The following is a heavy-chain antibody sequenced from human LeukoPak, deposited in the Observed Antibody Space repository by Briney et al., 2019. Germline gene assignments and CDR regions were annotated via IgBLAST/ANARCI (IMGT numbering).Heavy chain of an antibody. CDR2: MNPNSGNT. V-gene: IGHV1-8*01. J-gene: IGHJ5*02. D-gene: IGHD3-10*01. Sequence: GASVKVSCKASGYTFTSYDINWVRQATGQGLEWMGWMNPNSGNTGYAQKFQGRVTMTRNTSISTAYMELSSLRSEDTAVYYCARVRTMVRGVMYNWFDPWGQGTLVTVSS. CDR3: ARVRTMVRGVMYNWFDP. CDR1: GYTFTSYD.